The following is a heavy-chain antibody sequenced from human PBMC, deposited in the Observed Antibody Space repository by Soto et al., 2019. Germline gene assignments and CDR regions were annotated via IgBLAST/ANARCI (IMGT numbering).Heavy chain of an antibody. J-gene: IGHJ4*02. Sequence: SETLSLTCTVSGGSISSGDYYWSWIRQPPGKGLEWIGYFYDSGSTYYNPSLKSRLTLSADTSKNQFSLNLSSVTAADTAVYYCARDRITIFGVLPDYWGQGTLATVSP. CDR2: FYDSGST. CDR1: GGSISSGDYY. V-gene: IGHV4-30-4*01. CDR3: ARDRITIFGVLPDY. D-gene: IGHD3-3*01.